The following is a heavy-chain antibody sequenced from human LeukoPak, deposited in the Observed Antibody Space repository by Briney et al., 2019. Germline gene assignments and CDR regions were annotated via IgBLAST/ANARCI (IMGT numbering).Heavy chain of an antibody. V-gene: IGHV3-30*02. CDR1: GFTFSSYG. Sequence: GGSLRLSCATSGFTFSSYGMHWVRQAPGKGLEWVAVIWYDGSNRYYADSVKGRFTISRDNSKNTLYLQMNSLTTEDTAFYYCAIAYESGSFYRAFAYWGQGALVTVSS. D-gene: IGHD3-10*01. CDR3: AIAYESGSFYRAFAY. J-gene: IGHJ4*02. CDR2: IWYDGSNR.